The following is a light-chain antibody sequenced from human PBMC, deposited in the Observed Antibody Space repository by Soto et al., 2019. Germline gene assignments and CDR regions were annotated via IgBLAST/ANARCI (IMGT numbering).Light chain of an antibody. CDR1: SSNIGAGCE. J-gene: IGLJ1*01. CDR3: QSYDSSLSASYV. Sequence: QSVLTQPPSVSGAPGQRVTISCTGCSSNIGAGCEVHWYQHLPGKAPKLLIYGNTNRPSGVPDRFSGSKSGTSASLAITGLQAEDEADYYCQSYDSSLSASYVFAGGTTSPS. V-gene: IGLV1-40*01. CDR2: GNT.